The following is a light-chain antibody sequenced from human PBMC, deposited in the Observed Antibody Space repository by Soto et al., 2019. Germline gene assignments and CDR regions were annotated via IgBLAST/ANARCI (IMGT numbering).Light chain of an antibody. Sequence: DIFMTQSPLSLPVTPGEPASISCRSSQSLLYTNGYNYLDWYLQKPGQSPQLLIYLGSNRASGVPDRFSGSGSGTYFTLKISSVEAEDVGVYYCMQALHTPPTFGQGTKVDI. CDR2: LGS. J-gene: IGKJ1*01. CDR3: MQALHTPPT. V-gene: IGKV2-28*01. CDR1: QSLLYTNGYNY.